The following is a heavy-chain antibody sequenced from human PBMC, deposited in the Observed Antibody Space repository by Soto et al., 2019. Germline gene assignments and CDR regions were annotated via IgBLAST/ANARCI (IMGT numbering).Heavy chain of an antibody. CDR2: IWCDGSNK. CDR1: GFTFSSYG. D-gene: IGHD6-19*01. Sequence: QVQLVESGGGVVQPGRSLRLSCAASGFTFSSYGMHWVRQAPGKGLEWVAVIWCDGSNKYYADSVKGRFTISRDNSKNTLYLQTTSLRAENTAVYYCARVANGWYIDSRGQGTLVTIS. CDR3: ARVANGWYIDS. V-gene: IGHV3-33*01. J-gene: IGHJ4*02.